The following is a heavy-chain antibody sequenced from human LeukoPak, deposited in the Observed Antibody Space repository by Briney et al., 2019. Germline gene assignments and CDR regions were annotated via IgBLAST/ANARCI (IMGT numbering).Heavy chain of an antibody. CDR1: GYSISSGNY. V-gene: IGHV4-38-2*02. CDR2: IYHSGST. Sequence: SETLSLTCTVSGYSISSGNYWGWIRQPPGKGLEWIGYIYHSGSTYYNPSLKSRVTISVDTSKNQFSLRLSSVTAADTAVYYCARGSPLGYYFDYWGQGTLVTVSS. J-gene: IGHJ4*02. CDR3: ARGSPLGYYFDY.